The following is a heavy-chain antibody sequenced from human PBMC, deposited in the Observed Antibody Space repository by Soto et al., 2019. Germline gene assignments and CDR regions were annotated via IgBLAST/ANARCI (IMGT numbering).Heavy chain of an antibody. V-gene: IGHV3-30-3*01. J-gene: IGHJ4*02. CDR3: ARDPDSSGYYVFDY. CDR2: MSYDGSNN. CDR1: GFTFGSFA. D-gene: IGHD3-22*01. Sequence: GGSLRLSCAASGFTFGSFAMHWFRQAPGRGLEWVAAMSYDGSNNHYADSVRGRFTISRDNYKNTLYLQMNSLRAEDTAVYYCARDPDSSGYYVFDYWGRGTLVTVSS.